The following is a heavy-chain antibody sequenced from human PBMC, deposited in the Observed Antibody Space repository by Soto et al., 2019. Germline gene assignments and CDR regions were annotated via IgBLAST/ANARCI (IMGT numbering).Heavy chain of an antibody. Sequence: QVQLQESGPGLVKPSETLSLTCTVFGGSIRPYYWSWIRQPPGKELEWIGYIYYTGSTNYSPSLNSRVTMSLDTSKNLLSLRRNSVTASYTAVYYCARGSPLSSSFPLDYWGQGSLVAVSS. J-gene: IGHJ4*02. CDR3: ARGSPLSSSFPLDY. V-gene: IGHV4-59*12. CDR1: GGSIRPYY. CDR2: IYYTGST. D-gene: IGHD6-6*01.